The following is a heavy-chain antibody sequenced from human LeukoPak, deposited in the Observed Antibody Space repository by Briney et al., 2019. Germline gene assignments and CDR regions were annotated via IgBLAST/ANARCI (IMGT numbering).Heavy chain of an antibody. CDR3: SSGWSGFDY. V-gene: IGHV3-15*01. CDR2: IKSKTDGGTT. Sequence: GGSLRLSCAASGFTFSNAWMSWVRQAPGKGREWVCRIKSKTDGGTTDYAAPVKGRFSISRDDSKNSLYPQINSLKTEDTAVHYCSSGWSGFDYWGQGTLVTVSS. D-gene: IGHD6-19*01. J-gene: IGHJ4*02. CDR1: GFTFSNAW.